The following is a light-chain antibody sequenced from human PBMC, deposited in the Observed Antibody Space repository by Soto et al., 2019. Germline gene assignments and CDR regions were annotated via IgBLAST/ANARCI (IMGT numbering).Light chain of an antibody. CDR1: QVISSY. J-gene: IGKJ4*01. Sequence: DIQLTQSPSFLSASVGDRVTITCRGSQVISSYLAWYQQKPGKAPKLLIYAASTLQSEVPSRFSGSGSGTEFTLTISSLQPEDFATYYCQQHNSYPVTFGGGTKVEIK. CDR3: QQHNSYPVT. V-gene: IGKV1-9*01. CDR2: AAS.